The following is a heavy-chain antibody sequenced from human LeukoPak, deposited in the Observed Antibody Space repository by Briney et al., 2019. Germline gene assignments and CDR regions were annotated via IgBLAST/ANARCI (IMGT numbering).Heavy chain of an antibody. CDR3: VRHMVLDYFDY. CDR2: ISDSGST. V-gene: IGHV4-4*02. CDR1: GGSISSTNW. D-gene: IGHD2-8*01. J-gene: IGHJ4*02. Sequence: SGTLSLTCAVSGGSISSTNWWSWVRQPPGKGLEWIGEISDSGSTNYNPSLKSRLTISVDKSKNQFSLRLSSVTASDTAVYYCVRHMVLDYFDYWGQGTLVTVSS.